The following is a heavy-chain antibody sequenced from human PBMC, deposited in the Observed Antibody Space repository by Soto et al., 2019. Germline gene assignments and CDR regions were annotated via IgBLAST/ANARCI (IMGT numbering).Heavy chain of an antibody. CDR3: ASPVKLRWPHY. V-gene: IGHV3-74*01. J-gene: IGHJ4*02. Sequence: PGGSLRLSCAASGFTFSSYWMHWVRQAPGKGLVWVSRINSDGSSTSYADSVKGRFTISRDNAKNTLYLQMNSLRAEDMAVYYCASPVKLRWPHYWGQGTLVTVSS. D-gene: IGHD4-17*01. CDR2: INSDGSST. CDR1: GFTFSSYW.